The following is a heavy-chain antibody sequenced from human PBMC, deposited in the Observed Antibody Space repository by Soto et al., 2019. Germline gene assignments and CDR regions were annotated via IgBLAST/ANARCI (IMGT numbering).Heavy chain of an antibody. V-gene: IGHV3-23*01. CDR2: ISGGAENM. J-gene: IGHJ4*02. CDR1: GFTFSTYA. CDR3: AREGALVCAGYFDC. D-gene: IGHD3-9*01. Sequence: EVQLLESGGGLVQPGGSLRLSCAASGFTFSTYAMSWVRQAPGKGLEWVSAISGGAENMYYADSVKGRFSVSRDNPRGTVYLQMNNLRAEDTALYYCAREGALVCAGYFDCWGQGTLVTVSS.